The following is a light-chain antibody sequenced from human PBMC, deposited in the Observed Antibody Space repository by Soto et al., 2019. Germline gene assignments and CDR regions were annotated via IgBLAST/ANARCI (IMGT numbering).Light chain of an antibody. CDR3: QQRAQGWT. CDR1: QSVGNN. CDR2: GAS. J-gene: IGKJ1*01. V-gene: IGKV3-15*01. Sequence: EILMTQSPATLSVSPGERVTLSCRVSQSVGNNLVWYHQKPGQAPRLLIYGASTRAPGIPARFSGSGSETEFALTISSLQSEDLGVYYCQQRAQGWTFGQGTKVEIK.